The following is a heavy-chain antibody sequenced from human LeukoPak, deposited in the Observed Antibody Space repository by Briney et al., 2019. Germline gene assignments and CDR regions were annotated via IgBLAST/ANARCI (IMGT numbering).Heavy chain of an antibody. V-gene: IGHV4-39*01. CDR2: LYSGGLT. J-gene: IGHJ3*02. CDR3: ASGGYSSGWYGSFDI. CDR1: GASISSSDYY. D-gene: IGHD6-19*01. Sequence: SETLSLTCTVSGASISSSDYYWGWIRQPPGKGLEWIGSLYSGGLTYYNPSLKSRVTTSVDTSKNQFSLKVTSVTAADTAVYSCASGGYSSGWYGSFDIWGQWTVVTVSS.